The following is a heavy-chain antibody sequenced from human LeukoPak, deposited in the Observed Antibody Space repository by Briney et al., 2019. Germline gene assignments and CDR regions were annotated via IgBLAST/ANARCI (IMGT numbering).Heavy chain of an antibody. V-gene: IGHV3-13*04. Sequence: PGGSLRLSCAASGFTFSSYDMYGVRQATGKGLEGVSYITTACDTYYPGSVKGRFPISRENAKNSLYLQMNSLRAGDTAVYSCARRVGSWYFDRWGGGTLVAVCS. CDR2: ITTACDT. CDR3: ARRVGSWYFDR. CDR1: GFTFSSYD. J-gene: IGHJ2*01. D-gene: IGHD1-26*01.